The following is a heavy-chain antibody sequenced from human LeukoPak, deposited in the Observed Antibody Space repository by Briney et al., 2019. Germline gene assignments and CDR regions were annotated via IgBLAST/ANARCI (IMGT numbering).Heavy chain of an antibody. D-gene: IGHD3-16*02. CDR1: GFRFSSYG. V-gene: IGHV3-30*02. CDR2: TRSDGSNK. J-gene: IGHJ4*02. Sequence: SGGSLRLSCVASGFRFSSYGMHWVRQAPGKGLEWVAFTRSDGSNKYYADSVEGRFTISRDNSKNTLYLQMNSMRAEDTAVYYCARGVAGAIDPYYFDYWGQGTLVTVSS. CDR3: ARGVAGAIDPYYFDY.